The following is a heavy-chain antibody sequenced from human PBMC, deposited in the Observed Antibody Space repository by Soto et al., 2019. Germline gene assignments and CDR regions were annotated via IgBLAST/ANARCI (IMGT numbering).Heavy chain of an antibody. CDR2: IYYSGST. CDR1: GGSISSGGYY. J-gene: IGHJ6*03. D-gene: IGHD6-6*01. V-gene: IGHV4-31*03. CDR3: ARDRGAARGYYYYYMDV. Sequence: PSETLSLTCTVSGGSISSGGYYWSWIRQHPGKGLEWIGYIYYSGSTYYNPSLKSRVTISVDTSKNQFSLKLSSVTAADTAVYYCARDRGAARGYYYYYMDVWGKGTTVTVSS.